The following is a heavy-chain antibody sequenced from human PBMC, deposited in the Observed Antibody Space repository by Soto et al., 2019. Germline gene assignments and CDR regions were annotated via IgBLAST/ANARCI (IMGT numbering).Heavy chain of an antibody. Sequence: GLSRRLSCAASGFTFSSYSMNWVRQAPGKGLEWVSSISSSSSYIYYADSVKGRFTISRDNAKNSLYLQMNSLRAEDTAVYYCARDLGRLRGNNDAFDIWGQETRV. V-gene: IGHV3-21*01. D-gene: IGHD4-17*01. CDR3: ARDLGRLRGNNDAFDI. CDR2: ISSSSSYI. J-gene: IGHJ3*02. CDR1: GFTFSSYS.